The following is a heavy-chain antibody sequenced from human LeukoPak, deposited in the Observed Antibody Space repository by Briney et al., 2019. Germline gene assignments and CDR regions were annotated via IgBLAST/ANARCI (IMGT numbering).Heavy chain of an antibody. CDR3: ARANPVMAAAGLDY. Sequence: GRSLRLSCAASGFTFSSYAMHWVRQAPGKGLEWVAVISYDGSNKYYADSVKGRFTISRENSKNTLYLQINSLRAEDTAVYYCARANPVMAAAGLDYWGQGTLVTVSS. J-gene: IGHJ4*02. D-gene: IGHD6-13*01. CDR1: GFTFSSYA. CDR2: ISYDGSNK. V-gene: IGHV3-30*04.